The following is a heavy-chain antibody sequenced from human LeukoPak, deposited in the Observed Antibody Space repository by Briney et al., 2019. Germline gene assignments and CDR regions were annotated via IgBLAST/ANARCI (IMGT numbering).Heavy chain of an antibody. V-gene: IGHV3-15*05. J-gene: IGHJ4*02. CDR3: TTGGSGTGPLDY. D-gene: IGHD6-13*01. Sequence: GGSLRLSCAASGLNFNNAWMSWVRQAPGKGLEWVGRIKSKTAGGITDYAAPVKGRFTISRDDSENTLYLKMNSVRTEDIGVYYCTTGGSGTGPLDYWGQGTLVTVSS. CDR2: IKSKTAGGIT. CDR1: GLNFNNAW.